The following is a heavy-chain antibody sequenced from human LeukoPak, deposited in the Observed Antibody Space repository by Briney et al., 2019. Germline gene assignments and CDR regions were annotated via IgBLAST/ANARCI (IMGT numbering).Heavy chain of an antibody. CDR1: GYTFTDYY. Sequence: ASVKISCKVSGYTFTDYYMHWVQQAPGKGLEWMGLVDPEDGETIYAEKFQGRVTITADTSTDTAYMELSSLRSEDTAAYYCATGGGRVQANTPWYYYMDVWGKGTTVTVSS. CDR2: VDPEDGET. D-gene: IGHD2-15*01. V-gene: IGHV1-69-2*01. CDR3: ATGGGRVQANTPWYYYMDV. J-gene: IGHJ6*03.